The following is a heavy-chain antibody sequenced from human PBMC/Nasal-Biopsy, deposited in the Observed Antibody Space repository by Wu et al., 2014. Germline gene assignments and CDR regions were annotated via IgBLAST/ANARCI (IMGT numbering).Heavy chain of an antibody. CDR2: IYYSGTT. Sequence: TLSLTCTVSGGSISTYYWNWIRQAPGKGLEWIGYIYYSGTTSYNPSLKSRVTISVDTSKNQLSLTLSSVTAADTAVYYCARFGEDYFAPRVDHWGQGALVNVYS. CDR1: GGSISTYY. D-gene: IGHD5-12*01. J-gene: IGHJ5*02. V-gene: IGHV4-59*01. CDR3: ARFGEDYFAPRVDH.